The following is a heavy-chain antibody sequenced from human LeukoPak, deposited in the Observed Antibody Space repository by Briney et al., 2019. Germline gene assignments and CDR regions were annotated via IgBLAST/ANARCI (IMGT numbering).Heavy chain of an antibody. CDR3: ARAPPDHDIGIMDV. J-gene: IGHJ6*03. CDR2: IYSGGST. Sequence: GGSLRLSCAASGFTFSSYAMSWVRQGPGKGLEWVSIIYSGGSTYYADSVKGRSTISRDNSKNTVYFQMNSLRPEDTAVYYCARAPPDHDIGIMDVWGKGTTVIVTS. CDR1: GFTFSSYA. V-gene: IGHV3-66*02. D-gene: IGHD3-9*01.